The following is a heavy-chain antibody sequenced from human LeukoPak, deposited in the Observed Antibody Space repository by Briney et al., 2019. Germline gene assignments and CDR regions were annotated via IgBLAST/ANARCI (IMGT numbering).Heavy chain of an antibody. CDR3: ARVNYDYWSSYAPNVPFFDQ. V-gene: IGHV3-48*03. D-gene: IGHD3-3*01. J-gene: IGHJ4*02. Sequence: GGSLRLSCEASGFTFSSYEMTWVRQAPGEGLEWISYISATGVIKEADSVKGRFTISRDNAKNSLYLQMDSLRGGDTAVHFCARVNYDYWSSYAPNVPFFDQWGQGTLVAVAS. CDR1: GFTFSSYE. CDR2: ISATGVI.